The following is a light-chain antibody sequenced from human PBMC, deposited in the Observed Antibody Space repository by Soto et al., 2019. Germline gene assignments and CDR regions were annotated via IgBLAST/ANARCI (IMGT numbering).Light chain of an antibody. CDR1: QSVTTH. J-gene: IGKJ1*01. CDR2: GAS. V-gene: IGKV3-20*01. Sequence: ERVLAQSPATLSLSPGETATLSYGASQSVTTHLAWYQQKPGQAPRLLIYGASNRATGIPDRFSGSGSGTDFTLTISRLEPEDFAVYYCQQYGSSGTFGQGTQVDIK. CDR3: QQYGSSGT.